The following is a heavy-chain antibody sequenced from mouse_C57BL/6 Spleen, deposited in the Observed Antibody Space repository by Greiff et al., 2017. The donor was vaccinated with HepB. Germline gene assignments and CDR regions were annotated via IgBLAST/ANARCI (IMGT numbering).Heavy chain of an antibody. CDR2: IHPNSGST. CDR3: ASHYGSRGGYAMDY. V-gene: IGHV1-64*01. CDR1: GYTFTSYW. Sequence: QVQLQQPGAELVKPGASVKLSCKASGYTFTSYWMHWVKQRPGQGLEWIGMIHPNSGSTNYNEKFKSKATLTVDKSSSTAYMKIISLTSEDSAVYYCASHYGSRGGYAMDYWGQGTSVTVSS. D-gene: IGHD1-1*01. J-gene: IGHJ4*01.